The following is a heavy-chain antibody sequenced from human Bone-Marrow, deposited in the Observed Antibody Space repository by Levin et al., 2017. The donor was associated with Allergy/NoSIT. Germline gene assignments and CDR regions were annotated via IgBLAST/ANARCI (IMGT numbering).Heavy chain of an antibody. CDR2: IWYDGSDK. CDR3: ARDRGTTSTAGWYFDC. CDR1: GFTFSSYG. J-gene: IGHJ4*02. V-gene: IGHV3-33*01. D-gene: IGHD1-14*01. Sequence: GGSLRLSCAASGFTFSSYGMHWVRQAPGKGLEWVAIIWYDGSDKYYADSVKGRFTISRDNSKNTLYLQMNSLRAEDTAVYYCARDRGTTSTAGWYFDCWGQGTLVTVSS.